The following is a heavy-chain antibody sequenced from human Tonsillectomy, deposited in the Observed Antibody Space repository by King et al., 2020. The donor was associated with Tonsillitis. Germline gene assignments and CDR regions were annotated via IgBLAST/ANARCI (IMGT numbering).Heavy chain of an antibody. CDR2: ISWNSGSI. V-gene: IGHV3-9*01. Sequence: VQLVESGGGLVQPGRSLRLSCAASGFKFDDYAMHWVRQVPGKGLEWFAGISWNSGSIGYADSVKGRCTISRDNAKNSLYLQMNSLRAEDTALYYCAKDRFSSGWGGVRYWGQGTLVTVSS. D-gene: IGHD6-19*01. J-gene: IGHJ4*02. CDR3: AKDRFSSGWGGVRY. CDR1: GFKFDDYA.